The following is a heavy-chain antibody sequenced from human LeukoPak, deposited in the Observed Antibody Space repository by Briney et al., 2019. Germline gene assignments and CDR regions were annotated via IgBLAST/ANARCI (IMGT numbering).Heavy chain of an antibody. D-gene: IGHD5-12*01. Sequence: GGSLRLSCAASGFAFSSLWMTWVRQAPGKGLEWVANINQDGSEKYFVDSVKGRFTISRDNAKNSVFLQMNSLTVEDTAVYYCARDGGVSGYDLLDYWGQGTLVTVSS. CDR3: ARDGGVSGYDLLDY. CDR1: GFAFSSLW. CDR2: INQDGSEK. J-gene: IGHJ4*02. V-gene: IGHV3-7*01.